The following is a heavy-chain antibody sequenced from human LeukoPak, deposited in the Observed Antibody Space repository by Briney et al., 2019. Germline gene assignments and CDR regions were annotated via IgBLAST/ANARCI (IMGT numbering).Heavy chain of an antibody. D-gene: IGHD6-13*01. CDR1: GFTFSSYA. CDR2: ISYDGSNK. V-gene: IGHV3-30-3*01. Sequence: PGGSLRLSCAASGFTFSSYAMHWVRQAPGKGLEWVAVISYDGSNKYYADSVKGRFTISRDNSKNTLYLQMNSPRAEDTAVYYCASRIAAAALYYYYGMDVWGQGTMVTVSS. J-gene: IGHJ6*02. CDR3: ASRIAAAALYYYYGMDV.